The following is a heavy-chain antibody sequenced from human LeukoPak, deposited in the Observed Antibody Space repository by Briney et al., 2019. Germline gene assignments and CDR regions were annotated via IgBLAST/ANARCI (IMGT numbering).Heavy chain of an antibody. Sequence: GGSLRHSCAASGFTFSRYERNWVRQAPGKGLEWVSYISGSGTTIYYADSVKGRFTISRDNAKNSLYLQMNSLRAEDTAVYYCAELGITMIGGVWGKGTTVTISS. J-gene: IGHJ6*04. CDR3: AELGITMIGGV. CDR1: GFTFSRYE. D-gene: IGHD3-10*02. V-gene: IGHV3-48*03. CDR2: ISGSGTTI.